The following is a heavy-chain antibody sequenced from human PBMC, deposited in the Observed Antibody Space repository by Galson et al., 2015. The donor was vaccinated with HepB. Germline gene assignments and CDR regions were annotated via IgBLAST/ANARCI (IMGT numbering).Heavy chain of an antibody. J-gene: IGHJ3*02. Sequence: SLRLSCAASGFDVSNSYMGWVRQAPGKGLEWVSVIDGGGTTHYADSVKGRFTISRDKSKNTLYLQMDTLRAEDTAVYHCGSSSVNWGPDGFDIWGQGTMVTVSS. D-gene: IGHD7-27*01. CDR3: GSSSVNWGPDGFDI. CDR2: IDGGGTT. CDR1: GFDVSNSY. V-gene: IGHV3-53*01.